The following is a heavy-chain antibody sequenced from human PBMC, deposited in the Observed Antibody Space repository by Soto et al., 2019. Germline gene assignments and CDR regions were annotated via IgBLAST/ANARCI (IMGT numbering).Heavy chain of an antibody. J-gene: IGHJ2*01. CDR3: ARDRAGDGDSYLDL. CDR2: IYYSGNT. V-gene: IGHV4-59*01. CDR1: GGSFSNYY. D-gene: IGHD2-21*02. Sequence: QVQLQESGPGLVKPSETLSLTCTVSGGSFSNYYWSWIRQPPGKGLEWIGYIYYSGNTNYNPSLQRLVTISLGTPKNPFPLKLSSATAADTAVYYCARDRAGDGDSYLDLWGRGTLVTVSS.